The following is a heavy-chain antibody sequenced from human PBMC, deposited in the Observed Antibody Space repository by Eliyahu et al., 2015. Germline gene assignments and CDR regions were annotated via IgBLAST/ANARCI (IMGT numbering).Heavy chain of an antibody. D-gene: IGHD5-18*01. Sequence: EVQLVESGGGLVKPGGSLRLSCAASGFTFSSXSMNWVRQAPGKGLEWVSSISSSSSYIYYADSVKGRFTISRDNAKNSLYLQMNSLRAEDTAVYYCAREGGYSYPPNSYGMDVWGQGTTVTVSS. CDR3: AREGGYSYPPNSYGMDV. CDR1: GFTFSSXS. J-gene: IGHJ6*02. V-gene: IGHV3-21*01. CDR2: ISSSSSYI.